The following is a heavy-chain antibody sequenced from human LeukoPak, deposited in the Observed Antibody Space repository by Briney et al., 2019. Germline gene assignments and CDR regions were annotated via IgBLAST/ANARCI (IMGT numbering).Heavy chain of an antibody. CDR3: ARAVYCSGGTCHSVPVAFDI. CDR1: GDSISSGGHS. V-gene: IGHV4-30-2*01. CDR2: IYYTGST. D-gene: IGHD2-15*01. Sequence: SQTLSLTCAVSGDSISSGGHSWSWIRQPPGKGLEWIGHIYYTGSTYYNPSLKSRVTVSVDISKNQFSLNLTSVTAADTAAYFCARAVYCSGGTCHSVPVAFDIWGQGTMVTVSS. J-gene: IGHJ3*02.